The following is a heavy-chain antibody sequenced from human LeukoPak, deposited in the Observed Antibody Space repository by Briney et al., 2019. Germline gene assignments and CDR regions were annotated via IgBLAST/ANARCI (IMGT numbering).Heavy chain of an antibody. Sequence: GGSLRLSCAASGFTFSSYAMSWVRQAPGKGLEWVSAISGSGGSTYYADSVKGRFTISRDNSKNTLYLQMNSLRAEDTAVYYCAKERDPGGSGYSLSDYWGQGTLVTVSS. CDR1: GFTFSSYA. CDR3: AKERDPGGSGYSLSDY. V-gene: IGHV3-23*01. J-gene: IGHJ4*02. CDR2: ISGSGGST. D-gene: IGHD3-22*01.